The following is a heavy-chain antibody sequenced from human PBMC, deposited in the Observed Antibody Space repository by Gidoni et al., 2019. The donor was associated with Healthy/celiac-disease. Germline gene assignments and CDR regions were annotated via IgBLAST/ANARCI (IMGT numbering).Heavy chain of an antibody. CDR1: GFTFSSYS. Sequence: EVQLVESGGGLVKPGGSLRLSCAASGFTFSSYSMNWVRQAPGKGLEWVSSISSSSSYIYYADSVKGRFTISRDNAKNSLYLQMNSLRAEDTAVYYCARDPSPLISIGPRMDTAMETTNDYWGQGTLVTVSS. CDR3: ARDPSPLISIGPRMDTAMETTNDY. V-gene: IGHV3-21*01. CDR2: ISSSSSYI. D-gene: IGHD5-18*01. J-gene: IGHJ4*02.